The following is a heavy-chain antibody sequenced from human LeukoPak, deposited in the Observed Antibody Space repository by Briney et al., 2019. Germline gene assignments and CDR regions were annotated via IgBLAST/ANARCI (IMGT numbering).Heavy chain of an antibody. J-gene: IGHJ4*02. V-gene: IGHV1-2*02. Sequence: GASLKVSCKASGYTFTRYLMHWVRQAPGQGLEWMGWINPNSGATNSAQKFQGRVTMTRDTSISTAYMELSRLRSDDTAVYYCAAEYCSGASCHGAFDYWGQGTLVTVSS. CDR2: INPNSGAT. D-gene: IGHD2-2*01. CDR3: AAEYCSGASCHGAFDY. CDR1: GYTFTRYL.